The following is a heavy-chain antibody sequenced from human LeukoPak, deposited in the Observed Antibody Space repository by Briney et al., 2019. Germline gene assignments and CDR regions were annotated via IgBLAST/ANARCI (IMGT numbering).Heavy chain of an antibody. CDR3: ARGRTYGSGRTRSFDP. CDR2: INSDGSST. Sequence: PGGSLRLSCAASGFTFSSYWMHWVRQAPGKGLVWVSRINSDGSSTTHADSVKGRFTISRDNAKNTLYLQMNSLRAEDTAVYYCARGRTYGSGRTRSFDPWGQGTLVTVSS. D-gene: IGHD3-10*01. V-gene: IGHV3-74*01. CDR1: GFTFSSYW. J-gene: IGHJ5*02.